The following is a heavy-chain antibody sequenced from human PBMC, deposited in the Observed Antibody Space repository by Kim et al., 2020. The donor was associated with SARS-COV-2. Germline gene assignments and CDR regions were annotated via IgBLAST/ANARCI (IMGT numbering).Heavy chain of an antibody. D-gene: IGHD6-13*01. V-gene: IGHV1-18*01. CDR1: GYTFTSYG. CDR2: ISAYNGNT. Sequence: ASVKVSCKASGYTFTSYGISWVRQAPGQGLEWMGWISAYNGNTNYAQKLQGRVTMTTDTSTSTAYMELRSLRSDDTAVYYCARDKAAAGTGRGWFDPWGQGTLVTVSS. J-gene: IGHJ5*02. CDR3: ARDKAAAGTGRGWFDP.